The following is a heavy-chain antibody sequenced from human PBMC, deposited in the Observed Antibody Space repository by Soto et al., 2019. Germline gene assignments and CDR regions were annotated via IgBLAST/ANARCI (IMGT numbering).Heavy chain of an antibody. CDR3: ARPETHTYYDILTGYLPMDV. V-gene: IGHV3-74*01. Sequence: HPGGSLRLSCAASGFTFSSYWMHWVRQAPGKGLVWVSRINSDGSSTSYADSVKGRFTISRDNAKNTLYLQMNSLRAEDTAVYYCARPETHTYYDILTGYLPMDVWGQGTTVIVSS. CDR1: GFTFSSYW. CDR2: INSDGSST. D-gene: IGHD3-9*01. J-gene: IGHJ6*02.